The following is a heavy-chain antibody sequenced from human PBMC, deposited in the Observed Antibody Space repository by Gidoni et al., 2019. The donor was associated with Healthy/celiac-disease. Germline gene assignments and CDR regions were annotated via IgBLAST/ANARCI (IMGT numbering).Heavy chain of an antibody. Sequence: QVQLVQSGAEVKKPAASVKGSCKACGYTFTSYGISWVRQAPGQGLEWMGWISAYNGNTNYAQKLQGRVTMTTDTSTSPAYLELRSLRSDATAVYYCARAGHNRTYYFDYWGQGTLGTVSS. CDR3: ARAGHNRTYYFDY. CDR2: ISAYNGNT. V-gene: IGHV1-18*04. D-gene: IGHD1-20*01. CDR1: GYTFTSYG. J-gene: IGHJ4*02.